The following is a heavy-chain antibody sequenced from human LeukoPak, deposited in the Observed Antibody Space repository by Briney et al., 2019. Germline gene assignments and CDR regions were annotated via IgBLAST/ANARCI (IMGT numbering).Heavy chain of an antibody. CDR2: ISGSGVNT. J-gene: IGHJ4*02. V-gene: IGHV3-23*01. CDR1: GFTFSSYS. Sequence: GGSLRLSCAASGFTFSSYSMNWVRQAPGKGLEWVSTISGSGVNTYYADSVKGRFTISRDISKNTLYLQMNSLRAEDTAVYYCANYNSGASYHGLAYWGQGTLVTVSS. D-gene: IGHD3-22*01. CDR3: ANYNSGASYHGLAY.